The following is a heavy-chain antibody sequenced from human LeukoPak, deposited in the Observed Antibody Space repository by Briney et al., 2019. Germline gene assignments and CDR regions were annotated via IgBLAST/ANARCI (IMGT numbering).Heavy chain of an antibody. V-gene: IGHV4-4*07. D-gene: IGHD6-6*01. CDR1: GGSISSYY. CDR3: ATYSSSSSRYFDY. Sequence: SETLSLTCTVSGGSISSYYWNWIRQPAGKGLEWIGGIYSSGSTDYNPSLESRVTMSVDTSKNQFSLKLSSVTAADTAVYYCATYSSSSSRYFDYWGQGTLVTVSS. J-gene: IGHJ4*02. CDR2: IYSSGST.